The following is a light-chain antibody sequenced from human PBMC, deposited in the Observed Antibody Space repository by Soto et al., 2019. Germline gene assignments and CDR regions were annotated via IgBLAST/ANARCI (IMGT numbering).Light chain of an antibody. CDR2: DTS. CDR3: QQFDSVPLT. V-gene: IGKV1-33*01. Sequence: DVQMTQSPSSLSASVGDRVTITCQASHDIGTYLNWYQHKPGKAPKLLIFDTSHLATGVPARFSGSGSDTYFTFTITNLQAEEFAAYYCQQFDSVPLTFGGGTHVEI. J-gene: IGKJ4*01. CDR1: HDIGTY.